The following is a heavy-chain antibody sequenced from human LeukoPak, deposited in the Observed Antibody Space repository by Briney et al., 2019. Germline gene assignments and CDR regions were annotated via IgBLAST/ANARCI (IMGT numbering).Heavy chain of an antibody. CDR2: IRYDGSNK. V-gene: IGHV3-30*02. J-gene: IGHJ5*02. CDR1: GFSFSNYG. Sequence: GGSLRLSCAASGFSFSNYGMHWVRQAPGKGLEWVAFIRYDGSNKYYADSVKGRFTISRDNSKNTLYLLMNSLRAEDTAVYYCEKDPRYYDFWSAPWGQGTLVTVSS. D-gene: IGHD3-3*01. CDR3: EKDPRYYDFWSAP.